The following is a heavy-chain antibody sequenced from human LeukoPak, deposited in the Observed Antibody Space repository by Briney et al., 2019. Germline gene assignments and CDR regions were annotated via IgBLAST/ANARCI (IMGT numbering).Heavy chain of an antibody. J-gene: IGHJ6*04. CDR3: AGARGVRAAALDV. V-gene: IGHV3-30*04. D-gene: IGHD6-13*01. CDR1: GFTFSSYA. Sequence: GGSLRLSCAASGFTFSSYAMHWVRQAPGKGLEWVAVISYDGSNKYYADSVKGRFTISRDNSKNTLYLQMNSLRAEDTAVYYCAGARGVRAAALDVWGKGTTVTVSS. CDR2: ISYDGSNK.